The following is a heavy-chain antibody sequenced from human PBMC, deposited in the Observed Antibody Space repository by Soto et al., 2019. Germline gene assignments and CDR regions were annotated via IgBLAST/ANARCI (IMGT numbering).Heavy chain of an antibody. J-gene: IGHJ6*02. CDR2: TYYRSRWYS. CDR1: GDTVSSNSVA. Sequence: SQTLSLTCVGSGDTVSSNSVAWNWVRQSPSRGLEWLGRTYYRSRWYSDYAVSVRSRIDINADTSKNQVSLQLNSVTPEDTAVYYCARSEEDSDYYYYGMDVWGQGTLVTVS. CDR3: ARSEEDSDYYYYGMDV. D-gene: IGHD2-15*01. V-gene: IGHV6-1*01.